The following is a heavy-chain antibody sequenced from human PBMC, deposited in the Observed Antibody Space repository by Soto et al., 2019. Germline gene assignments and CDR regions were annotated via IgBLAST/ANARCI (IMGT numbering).Heavy chain of an antibody. Sequence: PGESLKISCKGSGFTFSNHWIAWVRQMPGGGLEWMGIIYPGDSDTRYSPSFQGQVTISADKSISTAYLQWSSLKASDTAMYYCARRNLDQESWFDPWGQGTLVTVSS. CDR1: GFTFSNHW. V-gene: IGHV5-51*01. J-gene: IGHJ5*02. D-gene: IGHD1-1*01. CDR3: ARRNLDQESWFDP. CDR2: IYPGDSDT.